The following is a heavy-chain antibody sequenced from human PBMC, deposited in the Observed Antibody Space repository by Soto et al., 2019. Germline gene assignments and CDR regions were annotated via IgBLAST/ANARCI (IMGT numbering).Heavy chain of an antibody. CDR1: GFTFSRYG. Sequence: EVQLVESGGGLVKPGGSLRLSCAASGFTFSRYGMNWVRQAPGKGLELVSSISGLSSYIYYADSVKGRFTVSRDNAKNSLDVQMNSLRAEDTAVYYCAGDPQQRLADSYYYGMDVWGQGTKVIVSS. V-gene: IGHV3-21*02. J-gene: IGHJ6*02. CDR2: ISGLSSYI. D-gene: IGHD6-25*01. CDR3: AGDPQQRLADSYYYGMDV.